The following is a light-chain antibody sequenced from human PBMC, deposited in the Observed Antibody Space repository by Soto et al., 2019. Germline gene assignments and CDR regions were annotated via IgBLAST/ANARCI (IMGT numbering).Light chain of an antibody. V-gene: IGKV1-39*01. J-gene: IGKJ3*01. CDR2: AAS. Sequence: DIQMTQSPSSLSASVGDRVTITCRASQSISRDLNWYQQKPGKAPKLLIYAASTLQSGVPSRFSGSESGTDFTLTISSLQPEDFATYYCQQSYNLKFTFGPGTKVDIK. CDR3: QQSYNLKFT. CDR1: QSISRD.